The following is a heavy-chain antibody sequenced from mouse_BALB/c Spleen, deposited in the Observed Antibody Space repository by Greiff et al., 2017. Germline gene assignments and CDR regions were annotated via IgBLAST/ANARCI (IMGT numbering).Heavy chain of an antibody. CDR2: IDPSDSET. Sequence: QVQLQQSGPQLVRPGASVKISCKASGYSFTSYWMHWVKQRPGQGLEWIGMIDPSDSETRLNQKFKDKATLTVDKSSSTAYMQLSSPTSEDSAVYYCARNVATGAMDYWGQGTSVTVSS. CDR3: ARNVATGAMDY. D-gene: IGHD1-1*01. J-gene: IGHJ4*01. V-gene: IGHV1S127*01. CDR1: GYSFTSYW.